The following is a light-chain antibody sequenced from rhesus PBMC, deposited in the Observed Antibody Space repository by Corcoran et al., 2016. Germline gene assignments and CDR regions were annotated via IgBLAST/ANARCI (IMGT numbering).Light chain of an antibody. CDR2: KAS. CDR3: QQCNSPPWT. CDR1: QGLGTW. V-gene: IGKV1-21*01. J-gene: IGKJ1*01. Sequence: DIQMTQSPSSLSASVGERVTITCRASQGLGTWLAWYQVKPGKAPKLLIYKASSFQGGVPSRFSGSGSGTELTLTISSLQPEDFATYYCQQCNSPPWTFGQGTKVEI.